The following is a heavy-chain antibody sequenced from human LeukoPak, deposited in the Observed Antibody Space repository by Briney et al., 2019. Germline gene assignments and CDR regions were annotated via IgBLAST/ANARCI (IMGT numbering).Heavy chain of an antibody. Sequence: ASVEVSCKASGYTFTGYYMHWVRQTPGQGLEWMGWINPNSGGTNYAQKFQGRVTMTRDTSINTAYMELSRLRSDDTAVYYCAREGSSDPIDYWGQGTLVTVSS. CDR3: AREGSSDPIDY. J-gene: IGHJ4*01. D-gene: IGHD6-25*01. CDR1: GYTFTGYY. V-gene: IGHV1-2*02. CDR2: INPNSGGT.